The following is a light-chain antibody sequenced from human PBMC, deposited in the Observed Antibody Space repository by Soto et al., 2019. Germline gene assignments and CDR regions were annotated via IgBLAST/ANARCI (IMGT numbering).Light chain of an antibody. V-gene: IGKV1-5*03. CDR1: QSISTW. CDR2: KAS. Sequence: DIQMTQSPSTLPASVGDRLTITCRASQSISTWLAWYQQRPGKGPKLLIYKASNLQGGVSSRFSGSGSGTEFTLTSSGLQPDDFATYYCQQYYTYPWTFGHGTKVEIK. CDR3: QQYYTYPWT. J-gene: IGKJ1*01.